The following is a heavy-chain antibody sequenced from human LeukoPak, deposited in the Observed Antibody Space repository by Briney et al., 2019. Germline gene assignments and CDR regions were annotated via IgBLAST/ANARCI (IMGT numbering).Heavy chain of an antibody. V-gene: IGHV3-21*01. CDR3: ARDGRNWGTGTDY. Sequence: GGSLRLSCAASGFTFSSYSMNWVRQAPGKGLEWVSSISSSSSYIYYADSVKGRFTISRDNAKNSLYPQMNSLRAEDTAVYYCARDGRNWGTGTDYWGQGTLVTVSS. D-gene: IGHD7-27*01. J-gene: IGHJ4*02. CDR2: ISSSSSYI. CDR1: GFTFSSYS.